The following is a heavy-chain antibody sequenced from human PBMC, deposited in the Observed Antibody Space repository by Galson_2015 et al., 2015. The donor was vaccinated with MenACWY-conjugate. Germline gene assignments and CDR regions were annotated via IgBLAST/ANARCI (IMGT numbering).Heavy chain of an antibody. D-gene: IGHD6-13*01. Sequence: SLRLSCAASGFTFSGYAMTWVRQAPGKGLEWVSVISGSGGTIYYAESVKGRFTISRDNSKNTLLLEMNGLRAEDTAVYYCAKKFGSSSWFRGFDSWGQGTLVTVSS. V-gene: IGHV3-23*01. CDR1: GFTFSGYA. CDR2: ISGSGGTI. J-gene: IGHJ4*02. CDR3: AKKFGSSSWFRGFDS.